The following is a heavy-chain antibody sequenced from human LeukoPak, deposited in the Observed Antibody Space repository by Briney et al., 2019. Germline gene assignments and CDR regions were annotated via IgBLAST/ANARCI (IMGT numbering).Heavy chain of an antibody. CDR3: ARQGNPWYYYCMDV. J-gene: IGHJ6*03. CDR2: INHSGST. D-gene: IGHD3-10*01. V-gene: IGHV4-34*01. CDR1: GGSISGYY. Sequence: SETLSLTCAVSGGSISGYYWNWIRHPPGKGLEWIGEINHSGSTNYNPSLKSRVTISVDTSKDQFSLKLISVTAADTAVYYCARQGNPWYYYCMDVWGKGTTVTVSS.